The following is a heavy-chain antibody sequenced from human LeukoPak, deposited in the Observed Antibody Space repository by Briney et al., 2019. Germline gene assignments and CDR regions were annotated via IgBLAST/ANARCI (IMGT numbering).Heavy chain of an antibody. CDR2: IYYSGST. D-gene: IGHD2-15*01. CDR1: GGSISSYY. V-gene: IGHV4-59*01. CDR3: ARRIPYDAFDI. Sequence: SETLSLTRTVSGGSISSYYWSWIRQPPGKGLEWIGYIYYSGSTNYNPSLKSRVTISVDTSKNQFSLKLSSVTAADTAVYYCARRIPYDAFDIWGQGTMVTVSS. J-gene: IGHJ3*02.